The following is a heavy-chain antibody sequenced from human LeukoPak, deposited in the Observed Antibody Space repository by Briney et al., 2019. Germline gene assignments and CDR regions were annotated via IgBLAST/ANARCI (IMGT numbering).Heavy chain of an antibody. CDR2: IWYDGSNT. J-gene: IGHJ4*02. Sequence: GGSLRLSRAASWLHYKSYLLHWLRQAPGKGLEWVAMIWYDGSNTYYADSVKGRFTISRDNSKNTLFLQMGNLRAEYNAVYFCARDRSTTHFDYWGQGTLVTVSS. V-gene: IGHV3-33*01. CDR3: ARDRSTTHFDY. CDR1: WLHYKSYL. D-gene: IGHD5/OR15-5a*01.